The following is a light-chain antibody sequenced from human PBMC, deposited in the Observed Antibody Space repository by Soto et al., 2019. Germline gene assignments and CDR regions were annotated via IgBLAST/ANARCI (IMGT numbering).Light chain of an antibody. CDR3: QQYNSNPLT. Sequence: DIQMTQSPSTLSASVGDRVTITCRASQSVSTWLAWYQQKPGKVPKLLIYKAYSLESGVPSRFSGCGSGTAFTLTISSLQPDDFATYYCQQYNSNPLTFGGGAKVEIK. CDR1: QSVSTW. CDR2: KAY. V-gene: IGKV1-5*03. J-gene: IGKJ4*01.